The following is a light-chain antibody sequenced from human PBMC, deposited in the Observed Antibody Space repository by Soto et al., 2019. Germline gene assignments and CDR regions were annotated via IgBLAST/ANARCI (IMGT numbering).Light chain of an antibody. CDR1: QSVSNN. CDR2: GAS. CDR3: QQYDNWPPTT. J-gene: IGKJ5*01. V-gene: IGKV3-15*01. Sequence: EIVMTQFPGTLSVSPGERATLSCRASQSVSNNLAWYQQKPGQAPRLLIYGASTRATGIPARFSGRGSGTEFTLTISGLQSEDFAIYSCQQYDNWPPTTFGQGTRLEIK.